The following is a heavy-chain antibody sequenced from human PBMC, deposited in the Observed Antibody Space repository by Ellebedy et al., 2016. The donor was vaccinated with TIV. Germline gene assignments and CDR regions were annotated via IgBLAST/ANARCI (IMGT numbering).Heavy chain of an antibody. CDR2: ISWDGGTT. Sequence: GESLKISXSATGFTFDDHTMHWVRQAPGKGLEWVSLISWDGGTTFYADSVKGRFTISRDSSKNSLYLQLNSLRVEDTAIYYCAKDMNVDTSMVFDYWGHGTLVTVSS. D-gene: IGHD5-18*01. CDR1: GFTFDDHT. J-gene: IGHJ4*01. V-gene: IGHV3-43*01. CDR3: AKDMNVDTSMVFDY.